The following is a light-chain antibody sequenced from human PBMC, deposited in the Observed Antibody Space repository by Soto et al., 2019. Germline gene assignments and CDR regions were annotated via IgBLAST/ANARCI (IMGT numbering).Light chain of an antibody. CDR3: NSYAGNVL. CDR2: EVF. CDR1: SSDIGVYNF. V-gene: IGLV2-8*01. Sequence: QSALTQPPSASGSPGQSVTISCTGTSSDIGVYNFVSWYQQHPGKAPKLIIYEVFKRPSGVPDRFSGSKSGNAASLTVSGLQAEDEADYYCNSYAGNVLFGGGTQLTVL. J-gene: IGLJ7*01.